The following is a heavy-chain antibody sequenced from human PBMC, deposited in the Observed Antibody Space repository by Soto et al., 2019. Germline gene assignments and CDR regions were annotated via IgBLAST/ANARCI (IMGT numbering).Heavy chain of an antibody. J-gene: IGHJ3*02. CDR2: ISSSSSTI. Sequence: PGGSLRLSCAASGFTFSSYSMNWVRQAPGKGLEWVSYISSSSSTIYYADSVKGRFTISRDNAKNSLYLQMNSLRAEDTAVYYWGRPRLSKAKIVVVVAPPTGDCVSFNMGGQGEMVTV. V-gene: IGHV3-48*01. CDR3: GRPRLSKAKIVVVVAPPTGDCVSFNM. CDR1: GFTFSSYS. D-gene: IGHD2-15*01.